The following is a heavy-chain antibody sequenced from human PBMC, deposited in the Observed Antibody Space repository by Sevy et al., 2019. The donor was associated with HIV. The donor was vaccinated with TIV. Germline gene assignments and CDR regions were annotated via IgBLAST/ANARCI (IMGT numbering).Heavy chain of an antibody. J-gene: IGHJ6*02. Sequence: GGSLRLSCAASGFTFSSYWMSWVRQAPGKGLEWVANIKQDGSEKYYVDSVKGRFTISRDNAKNSLYLQMNSLRAEDTAVYYCARGHYSQGFVEWLDYYYGMDVWGQGTTVTVSS. CDR2: IKQDGSEK. CDR1: GFTFSSYW. V-gene: IGHV3-7*03. D-gene: IGHD3-3*01. CDR3: ARGHYSQGFVEWLDYYYGMDV.